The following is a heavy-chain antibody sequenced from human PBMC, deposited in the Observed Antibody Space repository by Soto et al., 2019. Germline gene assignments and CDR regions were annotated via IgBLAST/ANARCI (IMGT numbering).Heavy chain of an antibody. CDR1: GYTFTSYG. V-gene: IGHV1-18*01. Sequence: QVQLVQSGAEVKKPGASVKVSCKASGYTFTSYGISWVRQAPGQGLEWMGWISAYTGNTNYAQKLQGRVTMTTDTPTSTAYMELRSLRSDDTAVYYCARVGLVWWPFDLFDYWGQGTLVTVSS. CDR2: ISAYTGNT. CDR3: ARVGLVWWPFDLFDY. J-gene: IGHJ4*02. D-gene: IGHD1-26*01.